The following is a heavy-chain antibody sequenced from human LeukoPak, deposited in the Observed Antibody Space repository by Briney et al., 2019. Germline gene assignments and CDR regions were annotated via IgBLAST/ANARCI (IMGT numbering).Heavy chain of an antibody. J-gene: IGHJ4*02. V-gene: IGHV3-30*02. CDR1: GFTFSSYG. CDR3: AKDARYSSSISPFDY. Sequence: GSLRLSCAASGFTFSSYGMHRVRQAPGKGLGGVAFIRYDGSNKYYADSVKGRFTISRDNSKNTLYLQMNSLRAEDTAVYYCAKDARYSSSISPFDYWGQGTLVTVSS. D-gene: IGHD6-6*01. CDR2: IRYDGSNK.